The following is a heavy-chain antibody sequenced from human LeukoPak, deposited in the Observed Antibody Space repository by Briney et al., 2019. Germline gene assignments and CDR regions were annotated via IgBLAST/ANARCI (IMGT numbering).Heavy chain of an antibody. CDR2: INQDGSEK. CDR1: GFTLSTYG. D-gene: IGHD3-16*01. CDR3: ARDGYDYYHSMDV. Sequence: GGSLRLSCVASGFTLSTYGVNWVRQAPGKGLEWVANINQDGSEKYYVDSLMGRFTISRDNGKNSVSLQMNSLRAEDTAVYYCARDGYDYYHSMDVWGKGTTVTISS. J-gene: IGHJ6*03. V-gene: IGHV3-7*01.